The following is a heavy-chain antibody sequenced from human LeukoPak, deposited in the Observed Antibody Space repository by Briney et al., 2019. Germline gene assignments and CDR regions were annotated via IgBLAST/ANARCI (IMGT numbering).Heavy chain of an antibody. Sequence: GASVKVSCKASGYTFTTYYVHWVRQALGQGLEWMGIINPSGGSTTYAQKFRGRLTMTRDMSTSTVYMELSSLRSEDTAVYYCARGSRPVYNLLTGKRYFDYWGQGTLLTVSS. J-gene: IGHJ4*02. CDR2: INPSGGST. D-gene: IGHD3-9*01. V-gene: IGHV1-46*01. CDR1: GYTFTTYY. CDR3: ARGSRPVYNLLTGKRYFDY.